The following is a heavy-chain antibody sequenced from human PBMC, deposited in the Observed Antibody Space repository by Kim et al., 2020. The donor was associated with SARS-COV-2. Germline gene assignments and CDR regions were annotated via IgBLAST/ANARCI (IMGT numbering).Heavy chain of an antibody. Sequence: SDTLSLTCAVYGGSFSGYYWSWIRQPPGKGLEWIGAINHSGSTNYNPSLKSRVTISVDTSKNQFSLKLSSVTAADTAVYYCARGSGSLRWTFGFRGGYRALWGKGTTVTVA. CDR1: GGSFSGYY. CDR2: INHSGST. V-gene: IGHV4-34*01. J-gene: IGHJ6*03. D-gene: IGHD2-15*01. CDR3: ARGSGSLRWTFGFRGGYRAL.